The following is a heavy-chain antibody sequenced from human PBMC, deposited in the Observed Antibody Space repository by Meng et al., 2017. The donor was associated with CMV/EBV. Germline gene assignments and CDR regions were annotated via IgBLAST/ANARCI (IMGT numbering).Heavy chain of an antibody. CDR3: ARDNRRGGVDY. Sequence: LPGLGPGLVRPSPHPAPSCPGLAGSHRSGDFLLSWIRQPPGKGREWIGYIYYSGSTYYDPSLKSRVTISVDTSKNQFSLKLSSVTAADTAVYYCARDNRRGGVDYWGQGTLVTVSS. CDR2: IYYSGST. D-gene: IGHD3-3*01. V-gene: IGHV4-30-4*08. CDR1: AGSHRSGDFL. J-gene: IGHJ4*02.